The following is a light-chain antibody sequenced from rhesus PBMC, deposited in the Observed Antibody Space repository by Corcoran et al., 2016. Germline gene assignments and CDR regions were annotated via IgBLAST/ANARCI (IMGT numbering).Light chain of an antibody. J-gene: IGKJ1*01. CDR2: KAS. CDR1: QGISSW. Sequence: DIQMTQSPSSLSASVGDTVTITCRASQGISSWLAWYQQKPGKAPKLLLYKASSLQSGVPSRLSGSGSGTDFTLTISSLQSEEFATYYCQQYSSRPPTFGQGTKVEIK. V-gene: IGKV1-22*01. CDR3: QQYSSRPPT.